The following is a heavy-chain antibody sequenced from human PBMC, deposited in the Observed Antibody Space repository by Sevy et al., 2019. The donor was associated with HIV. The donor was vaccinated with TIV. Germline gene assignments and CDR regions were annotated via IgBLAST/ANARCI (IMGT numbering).Heavy chain of an antibody. V-gene: IGHV3-20*01. D-gene: IGHD6-13*01. Sequence: GGSLRLSCAASGFTFDANGMSWVRQAPGKGLEWVSGINWNGGSTGYADSVKGRFTISRDNAKNSLYLQMNNLRAEDTALYHWATSYSSNLHRFDYWGQGTLVTVSS. CDR3: ATSYSSNLHRFDY. J-gene: IGHJ4*02. CDR1: GFTFDANG. CDR2: INWNGGST.